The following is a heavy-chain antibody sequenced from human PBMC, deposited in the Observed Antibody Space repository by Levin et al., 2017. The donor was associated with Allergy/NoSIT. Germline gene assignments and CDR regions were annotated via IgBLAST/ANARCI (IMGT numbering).Heavy chain of an antibody. J-gene: IGHJ3*01. Sequence: LSLTCAASGFPFDRAVMHWVRQAPGKGLEWVAVIAHDMSNQIYADSVKGRFTISRDNAKNTLFLQMNRLTAEDTAVYYCGKPGPTRGLCDALDLWGPGTMVTVSS. D-gene: IGHD2-2*01. CDR3: GKPGPTRGLCDALDL. V-gene: IGHV3-30*18. CDR1: GFPFDRAV. CDR2: IAHDMSNQ.